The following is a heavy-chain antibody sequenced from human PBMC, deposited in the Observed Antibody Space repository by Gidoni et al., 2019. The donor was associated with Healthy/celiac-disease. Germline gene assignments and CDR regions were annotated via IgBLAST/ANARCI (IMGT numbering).Heavy chain of an antibody. V-gene: IGHV3-23*01. CDR1: GFTFSSSA. CDR2: ISGSGGST. J-gene: IGHJ4*02. D-gene: IGHD3-3*01. CDR3: AKDAISSVLEYYFDY. Sequence: EVQLLESGGGLVQPGGSLRLSCAASGFTFSSSAMSWFRQAPGKGLEWVSAISGSGGSTYYADSVKGRFTISRDNSKNTLDLQMNSRRAEETAVYYCAKDAISSVLEYYFDYWGQGTLVTVSS.